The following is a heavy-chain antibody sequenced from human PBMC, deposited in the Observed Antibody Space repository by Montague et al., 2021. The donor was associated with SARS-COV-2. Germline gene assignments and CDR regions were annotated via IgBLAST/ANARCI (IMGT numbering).Heavy chain of an antibody. CDR2: VSGGVGNT. J-gene: IGHJ4*02. V-gene: IGHV3-23*01. CDR1: GFTFSAYA. Sequence: SLRLSCAASGFTFSAYAMNWVRQAPGRGLEWVAGVSGGVGNTYYADSVKGRITISRDNSKNALYLQLNTLRPEDTSVYYCAKGMDRMVQGIIIWKNGDYFDYWGQGTLVAVSS. D-gene: IGHD3-10*01. CDR3: AKGMDRMVQGIIIWKNGDYFDY.